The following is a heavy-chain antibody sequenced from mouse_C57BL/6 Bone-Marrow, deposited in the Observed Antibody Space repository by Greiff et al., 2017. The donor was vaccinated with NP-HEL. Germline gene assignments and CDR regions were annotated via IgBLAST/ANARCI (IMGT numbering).Heavy chain of an antibody. Sequence: VQLQQSGAELVKPGDSVKLSCKASGYTFTSYLMNWVKQRPGRGLEWIGRIDPNSGGTKYNEKFKSKATLTVDKPSSTAYMQLNSLTSEDSAVYYCARYYYGSSSFDYWGQGTTLTVSS. CDR3: ARYYYGSSSFDY. V-gene: IGHV1-72*01. CDR2: IDPNSGGT. J-gene: IGHJ2*01. CDR1: GYTFTSYL. D-gene: IGHD1-1*01.